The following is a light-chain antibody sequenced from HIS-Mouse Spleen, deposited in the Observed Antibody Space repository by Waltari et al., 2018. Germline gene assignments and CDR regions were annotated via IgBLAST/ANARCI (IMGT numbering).Light chain of an antibody. CDR1: RGSIASNS. Sequence: NFMLTQPHSVPESPGKTVTISCTRSRGSIASNSVQWYQQRPGSAPPTVIYEDKQRPSGVPDRFSGSIDSSSNSASLTISGLKTEDEADYYCQSYDSSNLVFGGGTKLTVL. CDR2: EDK. V-gene: IGLV6-57*04. J-gene: IGLJ3*02. CDR3: QSYDSSNLV.